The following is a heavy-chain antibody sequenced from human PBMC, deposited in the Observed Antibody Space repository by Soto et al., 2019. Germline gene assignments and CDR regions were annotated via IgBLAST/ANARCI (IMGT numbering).Heavy chain of an antibody. V-gene: IGHV3-23*01. Sequence: PGGSLRLSCAASGFTFSNYAMSWVRQAPGKGLEWVSTISGGGGIYYADSVKGRFTISRDNSKNTLYLQMNSLRAEDTAVYYCAKVLCLEGLCYYYYGLDVWGQGTTVTVS. J-gene: IGHJ6*02. D-gene: IGHD1-1*01. CDR1: GFTFSNYA. CDR2: ISGGGGI. CDR3: AKVLCLEGLCYYYYGLDV.